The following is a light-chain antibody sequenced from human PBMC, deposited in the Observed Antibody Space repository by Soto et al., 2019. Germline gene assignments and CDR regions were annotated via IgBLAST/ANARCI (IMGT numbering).Light chain of an antibody. CDR3: QQDGSSNT. CDR1: QSVSSTY. CDR2: GAS. V-gene: IGKV3-20*01. Sequence: ETVLTQSPGTLSLSPGERATLSCRASQSVSSTYLAWYQQKPGQAPRLLIYGASSRATGIPDRFSGSGSGTDFTLTNSRLEPEDFAMYYCQQDGSSNTFGQGTKLEIK. J-gene: IGKJ2*01.